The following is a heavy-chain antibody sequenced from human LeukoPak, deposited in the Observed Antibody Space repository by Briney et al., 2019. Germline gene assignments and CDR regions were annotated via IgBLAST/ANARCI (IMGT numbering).Heavy chain of an antibody. D-gene: IGHD5-24*01. J-gene: IGHJ4*02. V-gene: IGHV4-59*12. CDR3: ARVSWLDELPNY. CDR1: GGSISSYY. CDR2: IYYSGST. Sequence: SETLSLTCTVSGGSISSYYWSWIRQPPGKGLEWIGYIYYSGSTNYNPSLESRVTISVDTSKNQFSLKLSSVTAADTAVYYCARVSWLDELPNYWGQGTLVSVSS.